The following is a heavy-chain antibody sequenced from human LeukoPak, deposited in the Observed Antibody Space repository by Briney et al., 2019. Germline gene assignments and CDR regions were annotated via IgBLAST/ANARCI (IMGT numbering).Heavy chain of an antibody. V-gene: IGHV3-30-3*01. J-gene: IGHJ3*02. D-gene: IGHD3-22*01. CDR1: GFTFSSYA. CDR2: ISYDGSNK. Sequence: GGSLRLSCAASGFTFSSYAMHWVRQAPGKGLEWVAVISYDGSNKYYADSVKGRFTISRDNSKNTLYLQMNSLRAEDTAVYYCARAGHYYDSSGYDAFDIWGQGTMVTVSS. CDR3: ARAGHYYDSSGYDAFDI.